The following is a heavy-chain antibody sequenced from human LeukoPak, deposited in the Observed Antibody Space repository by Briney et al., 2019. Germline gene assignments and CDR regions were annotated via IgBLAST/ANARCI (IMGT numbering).Heavy chain of an antibody. Sequence: GGSLRLPCLASGLTFTNYGFNWFGQAPAKGLQGWAIIYSGGGNTKYYAESLKDRFTISRDDSKDTVYLQMNSLRVEDTAVYYCVVILVPGGVWHFDLWGRGTLVTVSS. J-gene: IGHJ2*01. V-gene: IGHV3-33*03. CDR3: VVILVPGGVWHFDL. CDR2: IYSGGGNTK. D-gene: IGHD2-2*01. CDR1: GLTFTNYG.